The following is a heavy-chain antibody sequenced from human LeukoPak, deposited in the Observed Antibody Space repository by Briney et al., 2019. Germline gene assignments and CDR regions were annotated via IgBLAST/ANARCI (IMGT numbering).Heavy chain of an antibody. CDR1: GSTFSSYG. CDR3: ARDLATEGGDY. D-gene: IGHD1-26*01. V-gene: IGHV1-46*01. Sequence: GGSLRLSCAASGSTFSSYGMHWVRQAPGQGFEWMGIINPSGGSTSYAQKFQGRVTMTRDTSTSTVYMELSSLRSEDTAVYYCARDLATEGGDYWGQGTLVTVSS. CDR2: INPSGGST. J-gene: IGHJ4*02.